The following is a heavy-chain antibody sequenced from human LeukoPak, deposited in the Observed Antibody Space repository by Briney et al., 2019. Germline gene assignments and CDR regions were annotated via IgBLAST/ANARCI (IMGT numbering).Heavy chain of an antibody. J-gene: IGHJ4*02. CDR3: ARGQQWLVNY. Sequence: SVALSLTCTVSGGSISSYYWSWIRQPPGKGLEWIGYIYYSGNTDYNPSLKSRVTISVDTSKNQFSLRLSSVTAADTAVYYCARGQQWLVNYWGQGTLVTVSS. CDR2: IYYSGNT. V-gene: IGHV4-59*01. CDR1: GGSISSYY. D-gene: IGHD6-19*01.